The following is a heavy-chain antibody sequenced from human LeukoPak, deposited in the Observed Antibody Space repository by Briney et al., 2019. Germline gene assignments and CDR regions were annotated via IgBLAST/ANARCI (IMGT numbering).Heavy chain of an antibody. CDR3: AKEELRFLEWLLYRLGHFDY. Sequence: PGGSLRLSCAASGFTFSSYAMSWVRQAPGKGLEWVSAISGSGGSTYYADSVKGRFTISRDNSKNTLYLQMNSLRAEDTAVYYCAKEELRFLEWLLYRLGHFDYWGQGTLVTVSS. D-gene: IGHD3-3*01. J-gene: IGHJ4*02. V-gene: IGHV3-23*01. CDR2: ISGSGGST. CDR1: GFTFSSYA.